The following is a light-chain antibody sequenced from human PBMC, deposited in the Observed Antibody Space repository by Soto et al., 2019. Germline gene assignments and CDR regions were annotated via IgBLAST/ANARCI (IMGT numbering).Light chain of an antibody. CDR3: RQGTHWPIT. CDR2: KVS. J-gene: IGKJ5*01. Sequence: DVVMTQSPLSLPVTLGQPASISCRSSQGLLYSDGNTYLNWFQQRPGQAPRRLIYKVSDRDSGVPDRFSGSGSGTDFALKISRVEAEDVGVYYCRQGTHWPITFGQGTRLEIK. CDR1: QGLLYSDGNTY. V-gene: IGKV2-30*01.